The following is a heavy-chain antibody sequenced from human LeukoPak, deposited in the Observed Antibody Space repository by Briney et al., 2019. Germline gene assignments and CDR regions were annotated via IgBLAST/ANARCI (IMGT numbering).Heavy chain of an antibody. D-gene: IGHD5-18*01. CDR3: ARVEAMVYYYYYGMDV. Sequence: GASVKVSCKASGYTFTGYYMHWVRQAPGQGLEWMGWINPNSGGTNYAQKFQGRVTMTRDTSISTAYMELSRLRSDDTAVYYCARVEAMVYYYYYGMDVWGQGTTVTVPS. J-gene: IGHJ6*02. V-gene: IGHV1-2*02. CDR2: INPNSGGT. CDR1: GYTFTGYY.